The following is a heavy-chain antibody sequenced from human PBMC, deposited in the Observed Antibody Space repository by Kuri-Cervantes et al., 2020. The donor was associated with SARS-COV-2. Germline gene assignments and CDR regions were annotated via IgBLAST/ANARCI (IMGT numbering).Heavy chain of an antibody. CDR1: GYTFTGYY. CDR3: ARSLLVGATLYLDY. Sequence: ASVKVSCKASGYTFTGYYMHWVRQAPGQGLEWMGWINPSSGGTNYAQKFQGWVTMTRDTSISTAYMELSRLRSDDTAVYYCARSLLVGATLYLDYWGQGTLVTVSS. V-gene: IGHV1-2*04. D-gene: IGHD1-26*01. J-gene: IGHJ4*02. CDR2: INPSSGGT.